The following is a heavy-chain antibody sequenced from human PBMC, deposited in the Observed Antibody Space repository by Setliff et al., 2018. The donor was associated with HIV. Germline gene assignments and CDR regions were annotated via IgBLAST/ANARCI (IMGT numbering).Heavy chain of an antibody. Sequence: PSETLSLTCTVSGGSISSHYWSWVRQPPGKGLEWMGDIFHTGSSTYNPSLESRVSLSVDTSKNQFSLRLSAVTAADTAVYYCASLTDYGGDSGSHWGQGTLVTVSS. J-gene: IGHJ4*02. CDR1: GGSISSHY. CDR3: ASLTDYGGDSGSH. V-gene: IGHV4-59*11. CDR2: IFHTGSS. D-gene: IGHD4-17*01.